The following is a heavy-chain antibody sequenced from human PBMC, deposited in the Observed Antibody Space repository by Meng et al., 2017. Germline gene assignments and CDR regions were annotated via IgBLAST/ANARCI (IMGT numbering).Heavy chain of an antibody. J-gene: IGHJ4*02. CDR3: ARDCSGGSCYSIGV. D-gene: IGHD2-15*01. CDR2: IYSSGST. V-gene: IGHV4-61*01. CDR1: DGSVDIGIYI. Sequence: EVVMLWRTASLRAAVADGSVDIGIYIWSWCRQPPAKGLDWIGYIYSSGSTNYNPSLKSRVTISVDTSKKQFSLKLSSVTAADTAVYYCARDCSGGSCYSIGVWGQGTLVTVSS.